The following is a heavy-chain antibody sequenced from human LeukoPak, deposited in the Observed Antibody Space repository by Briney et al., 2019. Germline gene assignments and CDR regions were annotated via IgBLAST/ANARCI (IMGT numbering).Heavy chain of an antibody. CDR1: GGSISSSSYY. Sequence: SETLSLTCTVSGGSISSSSYYWGWIRQPPGKGLEWIGSIYYSGSTYYNPSLKSRVTISVDTSKNQFSLKLSSVTAADTAVYYCARDVTGTTLGYFDYWGQGTLVTVSS. D-gene: IGHD1-20*01. V-gene: IGHV4-39*07. J-gene: IGHJ4*02. CDR3: ARDVTGTTLGYFDY. CDR2: IYYSGST.